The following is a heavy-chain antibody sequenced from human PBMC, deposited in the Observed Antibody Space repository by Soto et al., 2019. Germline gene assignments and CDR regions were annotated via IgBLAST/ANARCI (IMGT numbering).Heavy chain of an antibody. Sequence: GGSLRLSCTASGFTFGDYAMSWVRQAPGKGLEWVGFIRSKAYGGTTEYAASVKGRFTISRDDSKSIAYLQMNSLKTEDTAVYYCTRESYDFWSGYYYYYYGMDVWGQVTTVTVSS. V-gene: IGHV3-49*04. CDR1: GFTFGDYA. CDR2: IRSKAYGGTT. J-gene: IGHJ6*02. CDR3: TRESYDFWSGYYYYYYGMDV. D-gene: IGHD3-3*01.